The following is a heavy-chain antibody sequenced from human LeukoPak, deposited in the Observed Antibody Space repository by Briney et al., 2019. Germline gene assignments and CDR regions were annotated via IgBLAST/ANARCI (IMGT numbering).Heavy chain of an antibody. Sequence: ASVKVSCKASGSTVTGYYMHWVRQAPGQGLEWVGWINPNSGGTNYAQKFQGRVTVTRDTSISTAYMELSRLRSDDTAVYYCARQATPLAAFDIWGQETLVTVSS. CDR1: GSTVTGYY. CDR3: ARQATPLAAFDI. J-gene: IGHJ3*02. CDR2: INPNSGGT. V-gene: IGHV1-2*02. D-gene: IGHD5-12*01.